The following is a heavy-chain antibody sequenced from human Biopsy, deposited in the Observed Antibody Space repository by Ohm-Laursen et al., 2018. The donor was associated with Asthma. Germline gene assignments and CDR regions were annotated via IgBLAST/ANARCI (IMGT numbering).Heavy chain of an antibody. CDR3: ARSMIVADGSDAFDI. V-gene: IGHV1-46*01. J-gene: IGHJ3*02. CDR1: GGTFSTFT. Sequence: ASVKVSCKASGGTFSTFTITWVRQAPGQGLEWLGMIKHISEYAQKFQGRVTMTRDTSTSAVYMELSSLRSEDTAVYYCARSMIVADGSDAFDIWGQGTMVTVSS. D-gene: IGHD3-22*01. CDR2: IKHISE.